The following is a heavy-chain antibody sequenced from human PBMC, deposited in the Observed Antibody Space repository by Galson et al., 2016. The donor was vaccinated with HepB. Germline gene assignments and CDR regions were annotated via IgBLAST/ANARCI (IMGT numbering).Heavy chain of an antibody. Sequence: SVKVSCKASGGTFNSYAISWVRQAPGQGLEWMGGIIPLYGTANSAQKFQGRVTIIADGSTSTAYMELSSLRSEDTAMYYCARVRDGYNSYFYYGMDVWGQGTTVTVSS. CDR3: ARVRDGYNSYFYYGMDV. CDR2: IIPLYGTA. J-gene: IGHJ6*02. D-gene: IGHD5-24*01. CDR1: GGTFNSYA. V-gene: IGHV1-69*13.